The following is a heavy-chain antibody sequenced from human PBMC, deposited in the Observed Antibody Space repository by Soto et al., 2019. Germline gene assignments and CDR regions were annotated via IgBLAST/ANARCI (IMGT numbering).Heavy chain of an antibody. Sequence: QVQLVESGGGLVKPGGSLRLSCAVSGFTFSDYYMSWIRQAPGKGPEWVSYISSSSDHTNFADSVKGRFTISRDNAKNSLYLQMNSLRAEDTAVYYCANYFYDSSGYHDVGYWGQGTLVTVSS. CDR1: GFTFSDYY. CDR3: ANYFYDSSGYHDVGY. J-gene: IGHJ4*02. D-gene: IGHD3-22*01. V-gene: IGHV3-11*06. CDR2: ISSSSDHT.